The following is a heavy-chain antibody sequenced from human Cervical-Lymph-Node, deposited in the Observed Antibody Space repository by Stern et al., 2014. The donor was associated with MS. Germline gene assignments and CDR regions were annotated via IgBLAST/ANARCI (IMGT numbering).Heavy chain of an antibody. D-gene: IGHD6-13*01. J-gene: IGHJ1*01. CDR2: IDPDDSDT. V-gene: IGHV5-51*01. CDR1: GYSFSTHW. CDR3: GRVEALSRSSSWWAAEFFRH. Sequence: EVQMVQYGAVMKKTGESLKISCQGSGYSFSTHWVGWVRQTPGTGLEWRGIIDPDDSDTKYSPSFRCQVTISVDTSSNTAYLQWNSLKASDSAMYYCGRVEALSRSSSWWAAEFFRHWVQGPLLTVSS.